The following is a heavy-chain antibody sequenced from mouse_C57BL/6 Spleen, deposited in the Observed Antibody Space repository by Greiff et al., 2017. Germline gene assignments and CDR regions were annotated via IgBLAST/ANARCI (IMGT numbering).Heavy chain of an antibody. J-gene: IGHJ3*01. CDR2: INPSTGGT. D-gene: IGHD2-1*01. V-gene: IGHV1-42*01. Sequence: EVQGVESGPELVKPGASVKISCKASGYSFTGYYMNWVKQSPEKSLEWIGEINPSTGGTTYNQKFKAKATLTVDKSSSTAYMQLKSLTSEDSAVYYCARSDYGNPFAYWGQGTLVTVSA. CDR3: ARSDYGNPFAY. CDR1: GYSFTGYY.